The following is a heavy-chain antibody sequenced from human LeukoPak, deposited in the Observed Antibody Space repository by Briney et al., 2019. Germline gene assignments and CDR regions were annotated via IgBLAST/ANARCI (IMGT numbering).Heavy chain of an antibody. V-gene: IGHV3-15*01. CDR1: GFTFSNAW. D-gene: IGHD3-9*01. J-gene: IGHJ4*02. CDR3: TTEPRSRGITIFRKAPY. Sequence: PGGSLRLSCAASGFTFSNAWMSWVRQAPGKGLEWVGRIKSKTDGGTTDYAAPVKGRFTISRDDSKNTLYLQMNSLKTEDTAVYYCTTEPRSRGITIFRKAPYWGQGTLVTVSS. CDR2: IKSKTDGGTT.